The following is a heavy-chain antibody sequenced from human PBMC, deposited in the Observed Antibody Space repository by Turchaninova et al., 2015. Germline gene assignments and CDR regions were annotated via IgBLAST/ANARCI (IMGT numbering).Heavy chain of an antibody. V-gene: IGHV1-69*11. J-gene: IGHJ6*03. D-gene: IGHD3-16*01. CDR1: GNFFNNYA. CDR3: ARDGGGNFYYYMDV. CDR2: VIPFLGTS. Sequence: QVLLVQSGAAVRKHGSSVKVSCKASGNFFNNYAINWVRQAPGQGVEWMGGVIPFLGTSNSAQKFQGRGTFTAYEATKTGYMELSGLTLDDTAMYYWARDGGGNFYYYMDVWGAGTAVTVSS.